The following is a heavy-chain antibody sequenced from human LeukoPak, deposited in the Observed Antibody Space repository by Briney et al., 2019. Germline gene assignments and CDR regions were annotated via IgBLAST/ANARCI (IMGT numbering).Heavy chain of an antibody. J-gene: IGHJ6*04. CDR1: GFTFSNAW. CDR3: AREMVRIAVAGTGYGMDV. D-gene: IGHD6-19*01. Sequence: GGSLRLSCAASGFTFSNAWMSWVRQAPGKGLEWVSSISSSSSYIYYADSVKGRFSISRDNAKNSLYLQMNSLRAEDTAVYYCAREMVRIAVAGTGYGMDVWGKGTTVTVSS. V-gene: IGHV3-21*01. CDR2: ISSSSSYI.